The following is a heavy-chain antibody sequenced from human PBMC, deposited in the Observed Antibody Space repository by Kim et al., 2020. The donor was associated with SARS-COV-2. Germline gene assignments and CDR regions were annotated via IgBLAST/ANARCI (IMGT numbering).Heavy chain of an antibody. D-gene: IGHD2-2*01. CDR3: ARYLVGYCSSTSCSNFDY. J-gene: IGHJ4*02. Sequence: SETLSLTCTVSGGSFSGYYWSWIRQPPGKGLEWIGEINHSGSTNYNPSLKSRVTISVDTSKNQFSLKLSSVTAADTAVYYCARYLVGYCSSTSCSNFDYWGQGTLVTVSS. V-gene: IGHV4-34*01. CDR1: GGSFSGYY. CDR2: INHSGST.